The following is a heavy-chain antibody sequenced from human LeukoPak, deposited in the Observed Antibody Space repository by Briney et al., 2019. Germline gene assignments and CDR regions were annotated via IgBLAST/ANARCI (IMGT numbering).Heavy chain of an antibody. CDR1: GFTFDDYA. CDR2: ISWNSGSI. V-gene: IGHV3-9*01. CDR3: AKDRVTYYGSGTNYYFDY. J-gene: IGHJ4*02. D-gene: IGHD3-10*01. Sequence: GGPLRLSCAASGFTFDDYAMHWVRQAPGKGLEWVSGISWNSGSIGYADSVKGRFTISRDNAKNSLYLQMNSLRAEDTALYYCAKDRVTYYGSGTNYYFDYWGQGTLVTVSS.